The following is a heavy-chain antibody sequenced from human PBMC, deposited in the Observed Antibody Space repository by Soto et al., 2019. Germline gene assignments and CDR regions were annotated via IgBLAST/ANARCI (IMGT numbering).Heavy chain of an antibody. Sequence: GASVKVSCKASGYTLNSYAMHWVRQAPGQRLEWMGWINAGNGNTKYSQKFQGRVTITRDTSASTAYMELSSLRSEDTAVYYCGRDHLSSVFDYWGRGTLDTVSS. V-gene: IGHV1-3*01. CDR1: GYTLNSYA. CDR3: GRDHLSSVFDY. J-gene: IGHJ4*02. CDR2: INAGNGNT.